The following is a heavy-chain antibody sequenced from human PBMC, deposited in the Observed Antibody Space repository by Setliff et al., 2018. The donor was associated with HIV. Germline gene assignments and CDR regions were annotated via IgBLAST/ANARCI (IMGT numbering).Heavy chain of an antibody. CDR3: ARERSLITVRRYFDN. Sequence: SETLSLTCTVSGDSMSSSSYYWGWIRQPPGKGLEWIGSIFYSGNTYYKPSLKSRVTISVDTSKNQFSLKLNSVTAADTAVYYCARERSLITVRRYFDNWGQGTLVTVSS. CDR2: IFYSGNT. D-gene: IGHD1-1*01. J-gene: IGHJ4*02. V-gene: IGHV4-39*01. CDR1: GDSMSSSSYY.